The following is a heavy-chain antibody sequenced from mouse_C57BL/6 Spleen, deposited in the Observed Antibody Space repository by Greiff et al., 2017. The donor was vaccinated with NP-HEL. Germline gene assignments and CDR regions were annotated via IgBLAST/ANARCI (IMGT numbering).Heavy chain of an antibody. CDR2: IDPSDSYT. Sequence: QVQLQQPGAELVMPGASVKLSCKASGYTFTSYWMHWVKQRPGQGLEWIGEIDPSDSYTNYNQKFKGKSTLTVDKSSSTAYMQLSSLTSEDSAVYYCARSGTGRGDYWGQGTTLTVSS. CDR1: GYTFTSYW. D-gene: IGHD4-1*01. CDR3: ARSGTGRGDY. V-gene: IGHV1-69*01. J-gene: IGHJ2*01.